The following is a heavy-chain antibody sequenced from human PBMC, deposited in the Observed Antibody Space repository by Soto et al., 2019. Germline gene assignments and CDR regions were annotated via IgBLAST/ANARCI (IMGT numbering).Heavy chain of an antibody. V-gene: IGHV3-21*01. J-gene: IGHJ6*02. CDR2: ISSSSSYI. CDR3: ARVFEERWHYYGMDV. D-gene: IGHD1-1*01. Sequence: GGSLRLSCAASGFTFSSYSMNWVRQAPGKGLEWVSSISSSSSYIYYADSVKGRFTISRDNAKNSLYLQMNSLRAEDTAVYYCARVFEERWHYYGMDVWGQGTTVTVSS. CDR1: GFTFSSYS.